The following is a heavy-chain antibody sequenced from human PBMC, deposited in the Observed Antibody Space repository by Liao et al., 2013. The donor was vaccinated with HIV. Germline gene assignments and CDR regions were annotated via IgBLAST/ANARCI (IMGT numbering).Heavy chain of an antibody. Sequence: QVQLQESGPGLVKPSETLSLTCTVSGGSISSYYWSWIRQPPGKGLEWIGYIYYSGSTNYNPSFESRVTMSVDRSKNQVSLNLRSVTAADTALYYCHVLRCGSRGCAHSPDFWGQGTLVTVSS. CDR3: HVLRCGSRGCAHSPDF. CDR1: GGSISSYY. J-gene: IGHJ4*02. CDR2: IYYSGST. V-gene: IGHV4-59*12. D-gene: IGHD6-19*01.